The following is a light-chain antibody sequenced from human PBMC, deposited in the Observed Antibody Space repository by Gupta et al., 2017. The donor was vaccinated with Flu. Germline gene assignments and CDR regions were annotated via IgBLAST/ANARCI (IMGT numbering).Light chain of an antibody. V-gene: IGKV2-28*01. Sequence: DIVLTQSPLSLSVTPGEPASISCRSSQSLLHGNGFNYLDWFLQKPGQPPQLLIYLGSNRAGGVPARFSASGSGTDFTLKISRGEAEDVGIYYCMQGRQIPPITFGPGTRLEIK. CDR2: LGS. CDR3: MQGRQIPPIT. J-gene: IGKJ5*01. CDR1: QSLLHGNGFNY.